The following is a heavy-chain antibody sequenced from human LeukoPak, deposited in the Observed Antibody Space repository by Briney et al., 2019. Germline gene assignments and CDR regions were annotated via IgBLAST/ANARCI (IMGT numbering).Heavy chain of an antibody. V-gene: IGHV4-59*08. D-gene: IGHD6-6*01. CDR1: GGSTISHY. CDR2: TYYTGTT. CDR3: AGLRSRAFDI. Sequence: PSETLSLTRTVSGGSTISHYWSWLRQPPGKGLEWIAYTYYTGTTNYNPSPKSRVTISIDTSKDQFSLRLSSVTAADTAVYYCAGLRSRAFDIWGPGTMVSVSS. J-gene: IGHJ3*02.